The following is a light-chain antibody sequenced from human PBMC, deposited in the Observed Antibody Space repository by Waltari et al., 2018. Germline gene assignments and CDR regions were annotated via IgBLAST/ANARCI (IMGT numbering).Light chain of an antibody. Sequence: QSVLTQPPSVSGAPGQRVTISCTGSSSNIGACYEGHWYQQLPLTAPKLLIYGGTDRPAGVPDRFSASKSGTSASLASTGLQAEDEADYYCQSYDSRPSGVVFGGGTRLTVL. V-gene: IGLV1-40*01. CDR3: QSYDSRPSGVV. CDR1: SSNIGACYE. J-gene: IGLJ2*01. CDR2: GGT.